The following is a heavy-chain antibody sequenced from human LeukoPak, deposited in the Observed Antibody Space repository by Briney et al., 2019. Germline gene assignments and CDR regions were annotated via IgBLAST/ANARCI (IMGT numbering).Heavy chain of an antibody. D-gene: IGHD3-22*01. V-gene: IGHV4-39*07. J-gene: IGHJ4*02. CDR3: ARVTGYMIEDYFDY. CDR1: GGSISSSSYY. CDR2: IYYSGST. Sequence: SETLSLTCTVSGGSISSSSYYWGWIRQPPGKGLEWIGSIYYSGSTNYNPSLKSRVTISVDTSKNQFSLRLSSVTAVDTAVYYCARVTGYMIEDYFDYWGQGTLVTVSS.